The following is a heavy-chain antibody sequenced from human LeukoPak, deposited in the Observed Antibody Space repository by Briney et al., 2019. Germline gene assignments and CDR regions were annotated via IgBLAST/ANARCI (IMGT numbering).Heavy chain of an antibody. V-gene: IGHV4-31*03. Sequence: SETLSLTCTVSGGSISSGGYYWSWIRQHPGKGLEWIGYTYYSGSTYYNPSLKSRVTISVDTSKNQFSLKLSSVTAADTAVYYCASWGHYYDSSGYTNWGQGTLVTVSS. CDR1: GGSISSGGYY. J-gene: IGHJ4*02. CDR2: TYYSGST. D-gene: IGHD3-22*01. CDR3: ASWGHYYDSSGYTN.